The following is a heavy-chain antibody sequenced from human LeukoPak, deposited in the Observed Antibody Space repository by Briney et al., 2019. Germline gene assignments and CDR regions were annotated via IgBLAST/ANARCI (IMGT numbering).Heavy chain of an antibody. V-gene: IGHV3-11*05. CDR1: GFTFSDYY. CDR3: AREGYGDYVYAFDI. CDR2: ISSSSSYT. D-gene: IGHD4-17*01. Sequence: SGGSLRLSCAASGFTFSDYYMSWIRQAPGKGLEWVSYISSSSSYTNYADSVKGRFTISRDNAKNSLYLQMNSLRAEGTAVYYCAREGYGDYVYAFDIWGQGTMVTVSS. J-gene: IGHJ3*02.